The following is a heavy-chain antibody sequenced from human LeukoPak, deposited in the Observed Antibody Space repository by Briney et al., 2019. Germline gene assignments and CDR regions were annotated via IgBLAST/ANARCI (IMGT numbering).Heavy chain of an antibody. V-gene: IGHV3-30*02. J-gene: IGHJ4*02. CDR1: GFTFCSYG. Sequence: GGSLRLSCAASGFTFCSYGMHRGRQAPGKGLDWVAFVRYDGNNPYYSASVKGRFTISRDNSKNTVLLQMNNLRLEDAAVYYCARGSRYGDYPYYCDFWGQGTLVTVSS. D-gene: IGHD4-17*01. CDR2: VRYDGNNP. CDR3: ARGSRYGDYPYYCDF.